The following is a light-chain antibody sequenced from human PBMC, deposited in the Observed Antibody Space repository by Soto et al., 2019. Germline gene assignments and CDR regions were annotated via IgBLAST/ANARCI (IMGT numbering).Light chain of an antibody. Sequence: EIVLTQSPGTLSLFPGERATLSCRASQTITSTHLAWYQQKPGQAPRLLIYGVSNRASGFPDRFSGSGSGTDFTLTISGLEPDDFAVYYCQHYGASPRTF. CDR1: QTITSTH. CDR3: QHYGASPRT. V-gene: IGKV3-20*01. CDR2: GVS. J-gene: IGKJ1*01.